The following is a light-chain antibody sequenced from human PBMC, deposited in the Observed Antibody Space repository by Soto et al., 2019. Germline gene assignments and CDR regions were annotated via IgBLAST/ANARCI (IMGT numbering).Light chain of an antibody. Sequence: EIWMTQSPATLSVSPGERATLSCGASQSVSSYLAWYQQKPGQAPRLLIYGASTRATGIPARFSGSGSETEFTLTISSLKAEDSAVYFCQQYNNWPTWTFGQGTKVDI. CDR2: GAS. V-gene: IGKV3-15*01. CDR3: QQYNNWPTWT. J-gene: IGKJ1*01. CDR1: QSVSSY.